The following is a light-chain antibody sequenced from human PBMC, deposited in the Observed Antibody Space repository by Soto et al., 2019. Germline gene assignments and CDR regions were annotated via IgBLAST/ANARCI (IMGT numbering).Light chain of an antibody. CDR3: QQRSKWPPEVT. J-gene: IGKJ5*01. Sequence: EIVLTHSPGTLSLSPWEIATLSCRASQSVSSSYLAWYQQKPGQAPRLLIYDASNRATGISARFSGSGSGTDFTLTISSLEPEDFAVYYCQQRSKWPPEVTFGQGTRLEIK. V-gene: IGKV3D-20*02. CDR1: QSVSSSY. CDR2: DAS.